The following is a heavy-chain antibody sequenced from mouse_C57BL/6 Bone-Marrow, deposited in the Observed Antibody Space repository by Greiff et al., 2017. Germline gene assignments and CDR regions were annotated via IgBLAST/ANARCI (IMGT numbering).Heavy chain of an antibody. D-gene: IGHD1-1*01. CDR1: GYTFTSYW. CDR3: ARSALLLRYWYFDV. J-gene: IGHJ1*03. V-gene: IGHV1-64*01. CDR2: IHPNSGST. Sequence: QVQLKQSGAELVKPGASVKLSCKASGYTFTSYWMHWVKQRPGQGLEWIGMIHPNSGSTNYNEKFKSKATLTVDKSSSTAYMQLSSLTSEDSAVYYCARSALLLRYWYFDVWGTGTTVTVSS.